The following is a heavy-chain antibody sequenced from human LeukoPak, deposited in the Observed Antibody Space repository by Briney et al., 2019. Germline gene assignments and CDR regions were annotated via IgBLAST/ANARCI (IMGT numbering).Heavy chain of an antibody. V-gene: IGHV3-30*04. Sequence: PGGSLRLSCAASGFTFSSYAMHWVRQAPGKGLEWVAVISYDGRNKYYADSVKGRFIISRDNSKNTLYLQMNSLRAEDTAVYYCARRYYYDSSGYYDSYYYYYGMDVWGQGTTVTVSS. CDR2: ISYDGRNK. CDR1: GFTFSSYA. D-gene: IGHD3-22*01. CDR3: ARRYYYDSSGYYDSYYYYYGMDV. J-gene: IGHJ6*02.